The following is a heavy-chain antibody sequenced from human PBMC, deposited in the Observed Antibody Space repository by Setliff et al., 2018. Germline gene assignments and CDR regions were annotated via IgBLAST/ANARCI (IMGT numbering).Heavy chain of an antibody. CDR2: IKQDGSEK. J-gene: IGHJ3*02. V-gene: IGHV3-7*01. CDR3: AREVVGAPSAFDI. Sequence: GGSLRLSCAASGFTFSSYAMSWVRQAPGKGLEWVANIKQDGSEKYYVDSVKGRFTISRDNARDSLFLQMNTLRAEDTAVYYCAREVVGAPSAFDIWGQGTMVTVSS. CDR1: GFTFSSYA. D-gene: IGHD1-26*01.